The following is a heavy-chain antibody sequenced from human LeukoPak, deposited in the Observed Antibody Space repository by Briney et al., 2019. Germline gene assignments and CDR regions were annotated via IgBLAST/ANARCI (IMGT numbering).Heavy chain of an antibody. CDR2: ISSSGSTI. J-gene: IGHJ6*02. CDR1: GFTFSSYE. D-gene: IGHD3-3*01. V-gene: IGHV3-48*03. CDR3: ARASISDDFWSGYYGGMDG. Sequence: GGSLRLSCAASGFTFSSYEMNWVRQAPGKGLEWVSYISSSGSTIYYADSVKGRFTISRDNAKNSLYLQMNSLRAEDTAVYCWARASISDDFWSGYYGGMDGWGQGTTVTVS.